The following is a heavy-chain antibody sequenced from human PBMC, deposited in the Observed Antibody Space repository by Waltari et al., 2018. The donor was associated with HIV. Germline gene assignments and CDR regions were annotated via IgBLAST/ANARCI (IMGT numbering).Heavy chain of an antibody. D-gene: IGHD4-17*01. V-gene: IGHV3-30*04. CDR2: ISYDGSNK. CDR1: GFTFRRYA. CDR3: ARTTVTLGSFDY. Sequence: QVQLVESGGGVVQPGRSLRLPWSASGFTFRRYAMPWVRQAPGKGLEWVAVISYDGSNKYYADSVKGRFTISRDNSKNTLYLQMNSLRAEDTAVYYCARTTVTLGSFDYWGQGTLVTVSS. J-gene: IGHJ4*02.